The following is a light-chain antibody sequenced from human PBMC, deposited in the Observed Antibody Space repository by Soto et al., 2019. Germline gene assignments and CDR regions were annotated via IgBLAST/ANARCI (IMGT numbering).Light chain of an antibody. CDR2: AIS. V-gene: IGKV1D-12*01. CDR1: QVINRW. J-gene: IGKJ2*01. Sequence: DIQMTQSPSSVSASVGDRVTITCRASQVINRWLAWYQQKPGRAPKLMIYAISTLHSGVPSRFSGSGSGTEFTLTISSLQPEDFATYYCQQANGFPYTFGQGTKLEIK. CDR3: QQANGFPYT.